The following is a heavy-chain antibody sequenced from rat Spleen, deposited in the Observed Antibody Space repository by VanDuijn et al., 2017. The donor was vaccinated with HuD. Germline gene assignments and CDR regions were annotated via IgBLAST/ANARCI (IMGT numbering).Heavy chain of an antibody. V-gene: IGHV5-31*01. D-gene: IGHD1-1*01. CDR2: INDNGGST. CDR1: GFTFNKSW. CDR3: ARRYYSGFDY. Sequence: EVQLVESGGGLVQPGRSLKLSCVASGFTFNKSWMTWIRQAPGKGLEWIASINDNGGSTFYPDSVKDRFTISRDNARNTLYLQMDRLRSEDTAAYYCARRYYSGFDYWGQVVMATVSS. J-gene: IGHJ2*01.